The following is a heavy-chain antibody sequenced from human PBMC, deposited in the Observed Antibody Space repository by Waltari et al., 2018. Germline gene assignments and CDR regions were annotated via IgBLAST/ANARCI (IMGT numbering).Heavy chain of an antibody. CDR3: AREGGNSDFDY. CDR2: INTDGSST. J-gene: IGHJ4*02. V-gene: IGHV3-74*01. D-gene: IGHD4-4*01. Sequence: EVQLVESGGGVVQPGGSLRLACAASGFTFSSCWMNWVRQAPGKGLVWVPRINTDGSSTSYADSVKGRFTISRDNAKNTLYLQMNSLRAEDTAVYYCAREGGNSDFDYWVQGTLVTVSS. CDR1: GFTFSSCW.